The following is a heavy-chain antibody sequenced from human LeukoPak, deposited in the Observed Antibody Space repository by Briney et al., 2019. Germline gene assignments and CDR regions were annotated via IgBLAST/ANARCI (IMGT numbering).Heavy chain of an antibody. CDR3: ARGGYYDSSGHGFDP. J-gene: IGHJ5*02. Sequence: SETLSLTCAVYGGSFSGYYWSWIRQPAGKGLEWIGRIYTSGSTNYNPSLKSRVTISVDTSKNQFSLKLSSVTAADTAVYYCARGGYYDSSGHGFDPWGQGTLVTVSS. D-gene: IGHD3-22*01. V-gene: IGHV4-59*10. CDR1: GGSFSGYY. CDR2: IYTSGST.